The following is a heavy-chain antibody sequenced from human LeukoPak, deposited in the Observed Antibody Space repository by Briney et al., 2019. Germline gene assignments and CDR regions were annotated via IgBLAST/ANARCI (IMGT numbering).Heavy chain of an antibody. CDR2: INPNSGGT. Sequence: SGKLSCKASGYTFTGFYMHWVRQVPGQGLEWMGWINPNSGGTNYAQKFQGRVNMTRDTSISTAYMELSRLRSDDTAVYYCARVNDILTVLTDLGYWGQGTLVTVSS. CDR1: GYTFTGFY. CDR3: ARVNDILTVLTDLGY. V-gene: IGHV1-2*02. J-gene: IGHJ4*02. D-gene: IGHD3-9*01.